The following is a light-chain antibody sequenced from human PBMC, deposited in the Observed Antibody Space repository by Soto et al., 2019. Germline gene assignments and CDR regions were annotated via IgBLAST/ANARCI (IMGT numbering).Light chain of an antibody. Sequence: EVVMTQSPATLSVSPGDKVSLSCRANQTISNTLAWYQQKPGQAPRLLIYAASTRATGVSARFSGSGSGTEFTLTISRLEPDDFGVYFCQQYSALPMTFGQGTRLENK. CDR2: AAS. V-gene: IGKV3-15*01. J-gene: IGKJ5*01. CDR1: QTISNT. CDR3: QQYSALPMT.